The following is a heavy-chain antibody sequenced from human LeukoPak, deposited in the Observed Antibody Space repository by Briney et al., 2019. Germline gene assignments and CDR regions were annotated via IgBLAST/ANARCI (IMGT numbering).Heavy chain of an antibody. CDR2: ISGSGGST. D-gene: IGHD5-12*01. Sequence: GGSLRLSCAASGFTFSSYGMSWVRQAPGKGLEWVSAISGSGGSTYYADSVKGRFTISGDNSKNTLYLQMNSLKTEDTAVYYCTTYLGAYAAYYFDFWGQGTLVTVSS. CDR3: TTYLGAYAAYYFDF. J-gene: IGHJ4*02. V-gene: IGHV3-23*01. CDR1: GFTFSSYG.